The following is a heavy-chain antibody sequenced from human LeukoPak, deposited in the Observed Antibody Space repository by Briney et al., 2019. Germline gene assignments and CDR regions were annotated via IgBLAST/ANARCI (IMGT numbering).Heavy chain of an antibody. CDR3: AREEHYRRYFAL. V-gene: IGHV3-23*01. CDR2: ISGSGGSS. J-gene: IGHJ2*01. Sequence: GGSLRLSCAASGFTFSSYAMSWVRQAPGKGLEWVSAISGSGGSSYYADSVKGRFTISRDNSKNTLYLQMNTLGAEDTAVYFCAREEHYRRYFALWGRGTLVTVSS. CDR1: GFTFSSYA. D-gene: IGHD3-16*02.